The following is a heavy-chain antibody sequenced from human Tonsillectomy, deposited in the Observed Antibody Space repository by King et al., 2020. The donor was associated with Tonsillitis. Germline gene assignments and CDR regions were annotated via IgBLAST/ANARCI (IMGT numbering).Heavy chain of an antibody. J-gene: IGHJ2*01. CDR1: GYSFSTYW. D-gene: IGHD6-6*01. Sequence: EAQLVQSGAEVKKPGESLKISCMGSGYSFSTYWIGWVRQKPGKGLEWMGIIYPGDSDTRYSPSFQGQVTFSVDKSIGTAYLQWNSLKASDTAMYYCARRSKFDWYFDLWGRGTLVTVSS. CDR2: IYPGDSDT. CDR3: ARRSKFDWYFDL. V-gene: IGHV5-51*03.